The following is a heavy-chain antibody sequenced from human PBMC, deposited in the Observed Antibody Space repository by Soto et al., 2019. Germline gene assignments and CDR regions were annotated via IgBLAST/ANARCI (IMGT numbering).Heavy chain of an antibody. V-gene: IGHV1-8*01. D-gene: IGHD6-25*01. CDR3: ARRKERSGPHYFDY. Sequence: ASVKVSCKTSGYTFTTYDIHWVRQVTGQGLEWMGWMNPYNGNTGSTQKFQGRVTMTRNTSISTVYMELTSLRSEDTALYYCARRKERSGPHYFDYWGQGSLVTVSS. CDR2: MNPYNGNT. J-gene: IGHJ4*02. CDR1: GYTFTTYD.